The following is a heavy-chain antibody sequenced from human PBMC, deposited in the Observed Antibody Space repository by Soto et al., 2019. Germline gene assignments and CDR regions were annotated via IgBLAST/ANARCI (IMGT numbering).Heavy chain of an antibody. D-gene: IGHD6-19*01. Sequence: PSETLSLTCTVSGGSISSYYWSWIRQPPGKGLEWIGYIYYSGSTNYNPSLKSRVTISVDTSKNQFSLKLSSVTAADTAVYYCARVGSRGWQKKSRGYYYGMDVWGQGTTVTVSS. V-gene: IGHV4-59*01. J-gene: IGHJ6*02. CDR3: ARVGSRGWQKKSRGYYYGMDV. CDR1: GGSISSYY. CDR2: IYYSGST.